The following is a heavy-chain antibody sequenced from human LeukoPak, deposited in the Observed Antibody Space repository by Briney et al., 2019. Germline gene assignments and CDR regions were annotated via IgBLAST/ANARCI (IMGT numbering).Heavy chain of an antibody. CDR1: GFTFRSYS. J-gene: IGHJ4*02. Sequence: PGGSLRLPCAASGFTFRSYSMNWVRQAPGKGLEWVSYISSSSGTTYYADSLKGRFTISRDNAKNSLYLQMNSLRAEDTAVYYCARGLAPEVGSTPDYWGQGTLVTVSS. CDR2: ISSSSGTT. CDR3: ARGLAPEVGSTPDY. D-gene: IGHD1-26*01. V-gene: IGHV3-48*04.